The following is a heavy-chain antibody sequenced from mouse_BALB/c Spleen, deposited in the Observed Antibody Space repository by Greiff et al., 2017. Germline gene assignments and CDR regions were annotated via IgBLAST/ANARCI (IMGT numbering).Heavy chain of an antibody. J-gene: IGHJ3*01. D-gene: IGHD2-14*01. CDR1: GYTFTSYW. Sequence: VQLQQSGTVLARPGASVKMSCKASGYTFTSYWMHWVKQRPGQGLEWIGAIYPGNSDTSYNQKFKGKAKLTAVTSTSTAYMELSSLTNEDSAVYYCTRGEVRKEFAYWGQGTLVTVSA. CDR2: IYPGNSDT. CDR3: TRGEVRKEFAY. V-gene: IGHV1-5*01.